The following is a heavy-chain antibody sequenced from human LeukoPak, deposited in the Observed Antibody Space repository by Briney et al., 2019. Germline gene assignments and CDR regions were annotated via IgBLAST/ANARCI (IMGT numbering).Heavy chain of an antibody. CDR3: AKGQNYYDGSGYYSTDY. J-gene: IGHJ4*02. V-gene: IGHV3-30*18. CDR1: GFTFSSYG. D-gene: IGHD3-22*01. Sequence: GSLRLSCAASGFTFSSYGMHWVRQAPGKGLEWVAVISSDGVNKYSADSVKGRFTISRDSSKNTLYLQMNSLRAEDTAVYYCAKGQNYYDGSGYYSTDYWGQGTPVTVSS. CDR2: ISSDGVNK.